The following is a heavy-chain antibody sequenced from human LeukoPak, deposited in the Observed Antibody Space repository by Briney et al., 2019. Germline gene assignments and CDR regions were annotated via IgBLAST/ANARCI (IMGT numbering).Heavy chain of an antibody. CDR1: GLNFPGNA. CDR2: IRGESYGGAA. Sequence: PGGSLRLSCTVSGLNFPGNAINWFRQPPGKGLEWVGYIRGESYGGAADFAPSVRDRFTLSRDDSKSSAYLQMNNLKIDDTAVYYCTXSGFXXWGQGTRV. CDR3: TXSGFXX. J-gene: IGHJ4*02. D-gene: IGHD5-12*01. V-gene: IGHV3-49*03.